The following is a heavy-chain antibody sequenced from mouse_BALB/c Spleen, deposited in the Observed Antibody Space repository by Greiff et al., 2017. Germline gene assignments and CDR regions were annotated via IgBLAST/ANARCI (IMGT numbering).Heavy chain of an antibody. CDR1: GYSITSDYA. Sequence: EVKLVESGPGLVKPSQSLSLTCTVTGYSITSDYAWNWIRQFPGNKLEWMGYISYSGSTSYNPSLKSRISITRDTSKNQFFLQLNSVTTEDTATYYCAITGTLDYWGQGTTLTVSS. J-gene: IGHJ2*01. CDR3: AITGTLDY. CDR2: ISYSGST. V-gene: IGHV3-2*02. D-gene: IGHD4-1*01.